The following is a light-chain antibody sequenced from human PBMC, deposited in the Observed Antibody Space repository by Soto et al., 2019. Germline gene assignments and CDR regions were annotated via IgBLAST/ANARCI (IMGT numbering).Light chain of an antibody. V-gene: IGKV3-11*01. CDR3: QQRSNWPLT. Sequence: EIVLTQSPATLSLSPGERATLSCMASQSVSSYLAWYQQKPGQAPRLLIYDASNRANGIPARFSGSGSGTDFTLTISSLEPEDFAVYYCQQRSNWPLTFGHGTRLEIK. CDR1: QSVSSY. J-gene: IGKJ5*01. CDR2: DAS.